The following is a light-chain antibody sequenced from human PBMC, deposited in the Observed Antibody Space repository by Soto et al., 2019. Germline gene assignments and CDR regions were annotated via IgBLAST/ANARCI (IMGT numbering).Light chain of an antibody. V-gene: IGKV1-5*01. CDR2: DAS. CDR3: QQYENYWT. J-gene: IGKJ1*01. CDR1: QSISSW. Sequence: DIQMTQSPSTLSATAGDRVTITCRASQSISSWLAWYQPTPGKAPKLLIYDASNLDSGVPSRFSGSGSGTEFSLTISNLQPDDCATYYCQQYENYWTFGQGTKVDIK.